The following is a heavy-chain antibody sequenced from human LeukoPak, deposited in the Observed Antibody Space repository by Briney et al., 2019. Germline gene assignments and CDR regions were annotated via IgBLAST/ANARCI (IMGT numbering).Heavy chain of an antibody. CDR2: ISGSGGST. D-gene: IGHD3-10*01. CDR3: AKGAILWFGELLGDFDY. J-gene: IGHJ4*02. CDR1: GFTFSSYA. V-gene: IGHV3-23*01. Sequence: GGSLRLSCAASGFTFSSYAMSWVRQAPGKGLEWVSAISGSGGSTYYVDSVKGRFTISRDNSKNTLYLQMNSLRAEDTAVYYCAKGAILWFGELLGDFDYWGQGTLVTVSS.